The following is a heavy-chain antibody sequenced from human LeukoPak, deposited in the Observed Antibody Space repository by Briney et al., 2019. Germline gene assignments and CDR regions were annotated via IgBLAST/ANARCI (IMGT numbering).Heavy chain of an antibody. CDR2: ISGSINYI. Sequence: GGSLRLSCAASGFTFNSYSMNWVRQAPGKGLERVSSISGSINYISYADSVKGRLTISRDNAKNSLFLQMNSLRADDTAVYYCARGEERWDLLSPYFFDYWGQGTLVTVSS. J-gene: IGHJ4*02. CDR1: GFTFNSYS. CDR3: ARGEERWDLLSPYFFDY. V-gene: IGHV3-21*01. D-gene: IGHD1-26*01.